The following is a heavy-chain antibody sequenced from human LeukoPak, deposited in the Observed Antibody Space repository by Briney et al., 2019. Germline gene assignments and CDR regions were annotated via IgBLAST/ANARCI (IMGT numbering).Heavy chain of an antibody. CDR1: GGSIGSGGYY. Sequence: SETLSLTCTVSGGSIGSGGYYWSWIRQHPGKGLEWIGYIYYSGSTYHNPSLKSRVTISVDTSKNQFSLKLSSVTAADTAVYYCARVENSSGWYTPAFDPWGQGTLVTVSS. J-gene: IGHJ5*02. V-gene: IGHV4-31*03. CDR3: ARVENSSGWYTPAFDP. D-gene: IGHD6-19*01. CDR2: IYYSGST.